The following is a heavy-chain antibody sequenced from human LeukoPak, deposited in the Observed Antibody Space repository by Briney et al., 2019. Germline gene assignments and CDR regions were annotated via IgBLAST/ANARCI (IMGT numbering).Heavy chain of an antibody. CDR3: ARGAIFGVTPKGYRMDV. V-gene: IGHV1-8*01. CDR2: MSPNNGGT. D-gene: IGHD3-3*01. J-gene: IGHJ6*02. CDR1: GYTFTIYD. Sequence: GASVKVSCKASGYTFTIYDINWGRQAPGHGLEWVGWMSPNNGGTVYAQKFQGRVTMNRHTSTGPLYMELNSLKSQDTAVYYCARGAIFGVTPKGYRMDVWGQGTTVTVSS.